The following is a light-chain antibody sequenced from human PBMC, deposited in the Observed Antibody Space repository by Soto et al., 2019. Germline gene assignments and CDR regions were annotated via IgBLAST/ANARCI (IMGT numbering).Light chain of an antibody. V-gene: IGLV2-14*01. Sequence: QSALTQPASVSGSPGQSITISCTGTTSDVGRYNYVSWYQQHPGKAPKLIIYDVSNRPSGVSNRFSGSKSGNTASLTISGLQAEDEADYYCNSYTSSSTYHFGTGTKVTVL. CDR2: DVS. J-gene: IGLJ1*01. CDR1: TSDVGRYNY. CDR3: NSYTSSSTYH.